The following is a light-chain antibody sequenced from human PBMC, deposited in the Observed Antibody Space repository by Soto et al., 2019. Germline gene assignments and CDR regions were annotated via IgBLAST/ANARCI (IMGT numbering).Light chain of an antibody. V-gene: IGKV3-20*01. Sequence: EIVLTQSPGTLSLSPGERATLSCRASQSVSSSYLAWYQQKPGQAPRLLIYGASSRATGIPDRFSGSGSGTDFTVTISRLEPEDFAVYSCQQYGSSPPVTFGGGTKVEIK. J-gene: IGKJ4*01. CDR2: GAS. CDR1: QSVSSSY. CDR3: QQYGSSPPVT.